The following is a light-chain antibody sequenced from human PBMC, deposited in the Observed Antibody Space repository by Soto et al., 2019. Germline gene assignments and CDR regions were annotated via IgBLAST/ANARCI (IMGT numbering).Light chain of an antibody. CDR3: QQRINWLFT. Sequence: DIQMTQSPVSLSASVGDRVTITCRASETISTFLNWYQQKPGRAPKVLIFAAASLQSGVPSRFSGSGSGTDFALTIIGLQSADFSTYYCQQRINWLFTVGPGTKVDSK. J-gene: IGKJ3*01. V-gene: IGKV1-39*01. CDR2: AAA. CDR1: ETISTF.